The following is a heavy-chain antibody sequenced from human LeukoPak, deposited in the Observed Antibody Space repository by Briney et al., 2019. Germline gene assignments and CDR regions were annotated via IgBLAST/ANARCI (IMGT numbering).Heavy chain of an antibody. V-gene: IGHV4-59*01. CDR1: GGSISSYY. Sequence: SETLSLTCTVSGGSISSYYWSWIRQPPGKGLEWIGYIYYSGSTNYNPSLKSRVTISVDTSKNQFSLKLSSVTAADTAVYYCAREDTALDYWGQGTLVIVSS. CDR3: AREDTALDY. J-gene: IGHJ4*02. D-gene: IGHD5-18*01. CDR2: IYYSGST.